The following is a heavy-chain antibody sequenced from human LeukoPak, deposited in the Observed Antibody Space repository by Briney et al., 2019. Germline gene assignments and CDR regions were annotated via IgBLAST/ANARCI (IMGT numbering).Heavy chain of an antibody. CDR3: TRDPHYYHGNPHDF. V-gene: IGHV3-49*04. J-gene: IGHJ4*02. CDR1: GFTFSSYA. Sequence: GGSLRLSCAASGFTFSSYAMSWVRQAPGKGLEWLSFIRSKDHDGTTEYAASVKGRFTISRDDSNSIAYLQMNSLIIEDTAVYFCTRDPHYYHGNPHDFWGQGTRVTVSS. D-gene: IGHD4-23*01. CDR2: IRSKDHDGTT.